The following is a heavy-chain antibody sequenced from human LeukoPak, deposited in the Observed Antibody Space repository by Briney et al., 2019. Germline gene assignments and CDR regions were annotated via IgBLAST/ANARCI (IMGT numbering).Heavy chain of an antibody. Sequence: PSETLSLTCTVSGDSISSYYWSWIRQPPGKGLEWIGYIYYSGSTNYNPSLKSRVTISVDTSKNQFSLKLSSVTAADTAVYYWASGDILTGYYSYWGQGTLVTVSS. CDR3: ASGDILTGYYSY. V-gene: IGHV4-59*08. D-gene: IGHD3-9*01. CDR2: IYYSGST. CDR1: GDSISSYY. J-gene: IGHJ4*02.